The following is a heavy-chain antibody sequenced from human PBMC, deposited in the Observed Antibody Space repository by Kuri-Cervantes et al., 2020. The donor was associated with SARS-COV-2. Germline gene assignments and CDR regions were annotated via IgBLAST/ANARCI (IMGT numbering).Heavy chain of an antibody. V-gene: IGHV4-34*01. Sequence: WGTLRLSCAVYGGSFSGYYWSWIRQPPGKGLEWIGEINHSGSTNYNPSLKVRVTISVYTSKNQFSLKLSSVTAADTAVYYCARHLSGSYGFDPWGQGTLVTVSS. CDR1: GGSFSGYY. J-gene: IGHJ5*02. D-gene: IGHD1-26*01. CDR3: ARHLSGSYGFDP. CDR2: INHSGST.